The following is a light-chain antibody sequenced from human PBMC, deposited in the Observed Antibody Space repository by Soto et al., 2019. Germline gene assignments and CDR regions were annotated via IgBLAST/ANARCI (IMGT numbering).Light chain of an antibody. CDR3: QQYNNWPPYT. CDR2: GAS. V-gene: IGKV3-15*01. J-gene: IGKJ2*01. Sequence: EIVMTQSPATLSVSLGERATLSCRASQSVSSNLAWYQQKPGQAPRLLIYGASTRATGIPARFSGSGSGTEVTLTISSLQSEDFAVYYCQQYNNWPPYTFGQGTKLEIK. CDR1: QSVSSN.